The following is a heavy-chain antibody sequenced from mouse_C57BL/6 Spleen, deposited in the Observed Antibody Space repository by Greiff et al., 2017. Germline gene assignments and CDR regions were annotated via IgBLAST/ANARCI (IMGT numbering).Heavy chain of an antibody. CDR3: ARRAYSNDYFDY. CDR2: IYPGGGYT. Sequence: QVHVKQSGAELVRPGTSVKMSCKASGYTFTNYWIGWAKQRPGHGLEWIGDIYPGGGYTNYNEKFKGKATLTADKSSSTAYMQFSSLTSEDSAIYYCARRAYSNDYFDYWGQGTTLTVSS. D-gene: IGHD2-5*01. V-gene: IGHV1-63*01. J-gene: IGHJ2*01. CDR1: GYTFTNYW.